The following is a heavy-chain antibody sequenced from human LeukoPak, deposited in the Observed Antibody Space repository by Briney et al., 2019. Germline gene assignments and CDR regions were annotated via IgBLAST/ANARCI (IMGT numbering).Heavy chain of an antibody. CDR2: IYYSGST. J-gene: IGHJ4*02. Sequence: SETLSLTCTVSGGSISSYYWSWIRQPPGKGLEWIGYIYYSGSTNYNPSLKSRVTMSVDTSKNQFSLKLTSVTAADTAVYYCARGGTAMVTIDYWGQGILVTVSS. D-gene: IGHD5-18*01. V-gene: IGHV4-59*01. CDR3: ARGGTAMVTIDY. CDR1: GGSISSYY.